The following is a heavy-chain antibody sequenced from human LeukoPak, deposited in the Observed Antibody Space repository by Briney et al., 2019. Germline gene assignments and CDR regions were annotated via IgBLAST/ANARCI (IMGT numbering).Heavy chain of an antibody. Sequence: SEALCVTSTESGDSISSGYYWGWIRKPPGKELEGFGSIDHIGIAYYNPSLKSRGSISVDTSKNKFCMWMSSVTAAETAVYYYARIEMIVVDKGYFDYWGQGTLVTVPS. CDR2: IDHIGIA. J-gene: IGHJ4*02. CDR1: GDSISSGYY. D-gene: IGHD3-22*01. CDR3: ARIEMIVVDKGYFDY. V-gene: IGHV4-38-2*02.